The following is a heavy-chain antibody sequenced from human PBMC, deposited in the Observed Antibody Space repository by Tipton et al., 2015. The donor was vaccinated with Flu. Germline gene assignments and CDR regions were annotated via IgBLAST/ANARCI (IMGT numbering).Heavy chain of an antibody. J-gene: IGHJ5*02. V-gene: IGHV4-38-2*01. D-gene: IGHD4-17*01. CDR2: VQRTGNP. CDR1: GDSFGSDYF. CDR3: ARRDYGNYVSEPKNWFDP. Sequence: TLSLTCSVSGDSFGSDYFWGWIRQPPGQGLEWIGNVQRTGNPYYNPSLKSRVTISVNTSRNQFSLRLSSVTAADTAVDYCARRDYGNYVSEPKNWFDPWGQGTLVTVSS.